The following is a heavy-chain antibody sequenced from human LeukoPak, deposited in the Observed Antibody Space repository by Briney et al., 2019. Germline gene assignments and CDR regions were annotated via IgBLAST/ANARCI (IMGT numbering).Heavy chain of an antibody. Sequence: GASVKVSCKASGYIFTSNGISWVRQAPGQGLEWMEWISVYNGNTNYPQRLQGKVTMTTDTSTTTAYMELRSLRSDDTAVYYCARDINGYYYDSHGYYPTDLWGQGTLVTVSS. CDR1: GYIFTSNG. CDR2: ISVYNGNT. J-gene: IGHJ5*02. V-gene: IGHV1-18*01. D-gene: IGHD3-22*01. CDR3: ARDINGYYYDSHGYYPTDL.